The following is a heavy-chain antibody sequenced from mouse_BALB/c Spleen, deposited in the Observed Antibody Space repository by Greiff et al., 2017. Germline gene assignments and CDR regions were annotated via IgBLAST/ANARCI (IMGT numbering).Heavy chain of an antibody. CDR1: GYSITSGYY. J-gene: IGHJ3*01. V-gene: IGHV3-6*02. CDR3: ATALPWFAY. CDR2: INYDGSN. Sequence: ESGPGLVKPSQSLSLTCSVTGYSITSGYYWNWIRQFPGNKLEWMGYINYDGSNNYNPSLKNRISITRDTSKNQFFLKLNSVTTEDTATYYCATALPWFAYWGQGTLVTVSA.